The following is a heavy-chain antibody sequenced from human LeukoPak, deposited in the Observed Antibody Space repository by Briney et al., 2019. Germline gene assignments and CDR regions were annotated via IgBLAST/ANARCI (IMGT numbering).Heavy chain of an antibody. J-gene: IGHJ6*02. V-gene: IGHV4-59*01. CDR2: IYYSGST. Sequence: SETLSLTCTVSGGSISSYYWSWIRQPLGKGLEWIGYIYYSGSTNYNPSLKSRVTISVDTSKNQFSLKLSSVTAADTAVYYCAREGFPRNGMDVWGQGTTVTVSS. CDR1: GGSISSYY. CDR3: AREGFPRNGMDV. D-gene: IGHD3-3*01.